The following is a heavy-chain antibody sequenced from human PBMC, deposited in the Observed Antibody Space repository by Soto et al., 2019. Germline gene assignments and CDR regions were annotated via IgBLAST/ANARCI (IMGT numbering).Heavy chain of an antibody. Sequence: GGSLRLSCAASGFTFSSYWMSWVRQAPGKGLEWVANIKQDGSEKYYVDSVKGRFTISRDNAKNSLYLQMNSLRAEDTAVYYCAGRQDYYGSGSDFPIDYWGQGTLVTVSS. J-gene: IGHJ4*02. D-gene: IGHD3-10*01. CDR2: IKQDGSEK. V-gene: IGHV3-7*01. CDR3: AGRQDYYGSGSDFPIDY. CDR1: GFTFSSYW.